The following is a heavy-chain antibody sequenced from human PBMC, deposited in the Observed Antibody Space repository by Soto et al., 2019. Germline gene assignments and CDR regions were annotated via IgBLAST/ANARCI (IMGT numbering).Heavy chain of an antibody. Sequence: ASVKVSCKASGYAFTDYYMHWVRQAPGQGLEWMGWINSKSGGTNLAQKFQGRVTMTIDTSTSTAYMDLRSLTSDDTAVYYCARVIPGVEAWFDPWGQGTLVTVSS. CDR2: INSKSGGT. V-gene: IGHV1-2*02. D-gene: IGHD2-2*01. CDR3: ARVIPGVEAWFDP. J-gene: IGHJ5*02. CDR1: GYAFTDYY.